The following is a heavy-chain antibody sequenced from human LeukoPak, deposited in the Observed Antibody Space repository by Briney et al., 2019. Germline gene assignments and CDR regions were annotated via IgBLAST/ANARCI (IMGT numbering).Heavy chain of an antibody. Sequence: GGSLRLSRAASGFTVSSNYMSWVRQAPGKGLEWVSVIYSGGSTYYADSVKGRFTISRDNSKNTLYLQMNSLRAEDTAVYYCARGGVSTVTPWDYWGQGTLVTVSS. V-gene: IGHV3-66*01. CDR3: ARGGVSTVTPWDY. J-gene: IGHJ4*02. CDR2: IYSGGST. D-gene: IGHD4-17*01. CDR1: GFTVSSNY.